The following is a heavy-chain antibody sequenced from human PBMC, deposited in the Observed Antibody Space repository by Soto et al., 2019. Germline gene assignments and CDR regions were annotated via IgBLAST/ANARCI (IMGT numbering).Heavy chain of an antibody. V-gene: IGHV1-69*12. CDR3: ARSGARPGDYYYGMDV. D-gene: IGHD3-10*01. Sequence: QVQLVQSGAEVKKPGSSVKVSCKASGGTFSSYGVSWVRQAPGQGLEWMGGIIPIFGTANHAPKFQGRVTMTANEATXXAYMELSSLRSEDTAVYYCARSGARPGDYYYGMDVWGQGTTVTVSS. CDR1: GGTFSSYG. J-gene: IGHJ6*02. CDR2: IIPIFGTA.